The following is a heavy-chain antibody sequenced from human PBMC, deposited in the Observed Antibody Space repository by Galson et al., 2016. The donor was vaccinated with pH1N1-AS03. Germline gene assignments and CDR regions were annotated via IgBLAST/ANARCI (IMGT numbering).Heavy chain of an antibody. CDR2: ISPYNGRT. D-gene: IGHD2-15*01. CDR1: GYTFTSYG. V-gene: IGHV1-18*01. CDR3: AKAFCSGGSCYDYFYYAVDV. Sequence: SVKVSCKASGYTFTSYGIGWVRQAPGQGLEWMGWISPYNGRTEYAQKLQGRVTMTTDTSTSTAYMELRILISDDTAMYYCAKAFCSGGSCYDYFYYAVDVWGQGTTVTVSS. J-gene: IGHJ6*02.